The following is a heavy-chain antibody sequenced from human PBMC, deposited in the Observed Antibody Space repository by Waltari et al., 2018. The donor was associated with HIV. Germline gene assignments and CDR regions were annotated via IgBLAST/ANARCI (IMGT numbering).Heavy chain of an antibody. CDR1: GDSVGSNYS. CDR2: VFYRGSP. D-gene: IGHD1-26*01. J-gene: IGHJ1*01. V-gene: IGHV4-39*01. Sequence: QLQLQESGPGLVKPSETLSLTFTVSGDSVGSNYSWAWIRQPPGKGLEWVGSVFYRGSPHYNPSLKSRVTISVDTSKNQFSLKLTAVVAADAAVYFCARTYTGSAQYFQHWGQGALVTVSS. CDR3: ARTYTGSAQYFQH.